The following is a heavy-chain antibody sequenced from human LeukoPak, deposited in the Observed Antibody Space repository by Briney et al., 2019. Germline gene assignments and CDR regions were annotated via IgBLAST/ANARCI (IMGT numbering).Heavy chain of an antibody. V-gene: IGHV1-69*05. CDR1: GGTFSSYA. CDR2: IIPIFGTA. CDR3: ARVWFGELAHYYYYMDV. D-gene: IGHD3-10*01. J-gene: IGHJ6*03. Sequence: ASVKVSCKASGGTFSSYAISWVRQAPGQGLEWMGRIIPIFGTANYAQKFQGRVTITTDESTSTAYMELSSLRSEDTAVYYCARVWFGELAHYYYYMDVWGKGTTVTVSS.